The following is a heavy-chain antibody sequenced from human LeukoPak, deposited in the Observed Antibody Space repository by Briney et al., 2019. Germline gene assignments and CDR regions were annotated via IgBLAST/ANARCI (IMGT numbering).Heavy chain of an antibody. Sequence: SETLSLTCTVSGGSISSYYRSWIRQPPGKGLEWIGYIYYSGRTNYNPSLKSRVTISVDTSKNQFSLKLSSVTAADTAVYYCARDRGSSGWYRDFDYWGQGTLVTVSS. CDR1: GGSISSYY. CDR2: IYYSGRT. CDR3: ARDRGSSGWYRDFDY. V-gene: IGHV4-59*01. J-gene: IGHJ4*02. D-gene: IGHD6-19*01.